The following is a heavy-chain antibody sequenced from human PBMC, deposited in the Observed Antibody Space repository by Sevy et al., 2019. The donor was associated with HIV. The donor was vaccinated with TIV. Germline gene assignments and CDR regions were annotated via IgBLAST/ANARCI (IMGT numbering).Heavy chain of an antibody. CDR3: ARPPFGRGVFWSGYQETFGLDV. D-gene: IGHD3-3*01. V-gene: IGHV3-30*03. Sequence: GGSLRLSCTASGFTFSKYGMHWVRQAPGKGLEWVAVISYDGSDKYYGDPVKGRFTISGDNSVNTLYLQMNGLMLEDTAVYYCARPPFGRGVFWSGYQETFGLDVWGQGTTVTVSS. CDR2: ISYDGSDK. CDR1: GFTFSKYG. J-gene: IGHJ6*02.